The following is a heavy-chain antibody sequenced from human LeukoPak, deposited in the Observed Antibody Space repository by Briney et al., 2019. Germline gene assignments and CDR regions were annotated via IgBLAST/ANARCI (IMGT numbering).Heavy chain of an antibody. J-gene: IGHJ4*02. Sequence: GGSLRLSCAASEFTFSSYSMNWVRQAPGKGLEWVSSISSSSNIYYADSVKGRFAISRDNAKNALYLQMNSLRAEDTAVYYCARGAGYCTSSSCHLWSDYWGQGTLVTVSS. CDR3: ARGAGYCTSSSCHLWSDY. D-gene: IGHD2-2*01. CDR1: EFTFSSYS. CDR2: ISSSSNI. V-gene: IGHV3-21*04.